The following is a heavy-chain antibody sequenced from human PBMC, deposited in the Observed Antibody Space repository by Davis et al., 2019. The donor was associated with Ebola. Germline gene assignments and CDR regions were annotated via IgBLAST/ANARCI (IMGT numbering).Heavy chain of an antibody. J-gene: IGHJ6*02. Sequence: GESLKISCAASGFTFSSYAMSWVRQAPGKGLEWVSAISGSGGSTYYADSVKGRFTTSRDNSKNTLYLQMNSLRAEDTAVYYCARGGADILTGYYIIEYYYYGMDVWGQGTTVTVSS. CDR1: GFTFSSYA. D-gene: IGHD3-9*01. CDR2: ISGSGGST. CDR3: ARGGADILTGYYIIEYYYYGMDV. V-gene: IGHV3-23*01.